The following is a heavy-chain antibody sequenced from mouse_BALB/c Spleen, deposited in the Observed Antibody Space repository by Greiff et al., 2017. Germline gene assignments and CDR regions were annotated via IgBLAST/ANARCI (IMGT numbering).Heavy chain of an antibody. CDR3: ARRGGSSLFDY. CDR2: IDTSDSYT. Sequence: QVQLQQSGAELVMPGASVKMSCKASGYTFTDYWMHWVKQRPGQGLEWIGAIDTSDSYTSYNQKFKGKATLTVDESSSTAYMQLSSLTSEDSAVYYCARRGGSSLFDYWGQGTTLTVSS. D-gene: IGHD1-1*01. CDR1: GYTFTDYW. J-gene: IGHJ2*01. V-gene: IGHV1-69*01.